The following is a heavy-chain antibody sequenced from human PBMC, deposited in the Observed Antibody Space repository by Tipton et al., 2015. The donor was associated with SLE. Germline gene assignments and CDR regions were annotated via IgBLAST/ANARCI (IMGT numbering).Heavy chain of an antibody. CDR1: GGSISSGGYY. D-gene: IGHD2-21*01. CDR2: IYYSGST. CDR3: ARHAYCGGDCYSVYWYFDL. Sequence: TLSLTCTVSGGSISSGGYYWSWIRQPPGKGLEWIGSIYYSGSTYYNPSLKSRVTISVDTSKNQFSLKLSSVTAADTAVYYCARHAYCGGDCYSVYWYFDLWGRGTLVTVSS. J-gene: IGHJ2*01. V-gene: IGHV4-39*01.